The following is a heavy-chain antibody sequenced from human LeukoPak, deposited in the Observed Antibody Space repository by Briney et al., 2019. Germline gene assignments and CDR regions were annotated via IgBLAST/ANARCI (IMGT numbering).Heavy chain of an antibody. Sequence: ASVKVSCKAYGYTFTDYYMHWVRQAPGQGLEWMGWINPNSGGTNYAQKFQGRVTMARDTSISTAYMELSRLRSDDTAVYYCAREGPIVGAAHLVDYWGQGTLVTVSS. V-gene: IGHV1-2*02. CDR2: INPNSGGT. CDR1: GYTFTDYY. D-gene: IGHD1-26*01. CDR3: AREGPIVGAAHLVDY. J-gene: IGHJ4*02.